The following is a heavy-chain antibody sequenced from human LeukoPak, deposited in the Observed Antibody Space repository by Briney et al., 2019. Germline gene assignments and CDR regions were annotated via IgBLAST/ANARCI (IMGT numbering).Heavy chain of an antibody. V-gene: IGHV3-7*01. CDR2: IKQDGSEK. D-gene: IGHD3-22*01. J-gene: IGHJ4*02. Sequence: GGSLRLSCAASGFTLSSYWMSWVRQAPGKGLEWVANIKQDGSEKYYVDSVKGRFTISRDNAKNSLYLQMNSLRAEDTAVYYCARDLGYYDSSGYYLDWGQGTLVTVSS. CDR1: GFTLSSYW. CDR3: ARDLGYYDSSGYYLD.